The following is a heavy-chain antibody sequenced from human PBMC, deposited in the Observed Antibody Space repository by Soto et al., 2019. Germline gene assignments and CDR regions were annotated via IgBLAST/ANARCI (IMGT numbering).Heavy chain of an antibody. CDR1: GGSISSSSYY. D-gene: IGHD3-22*01. Sequence: QLQLQESGPGLVKPSETLSLTCTVSGGSISSSSYYWGWIRQPPGKGLEWIGSIYYSGSTYYNPSLKSRVTISVDTSKNQFSLKLSSVTAADTAVYYCATHVTITTEIYWFDPWGQGTLVTVSS. CDR2: IYYSGST. CDR3: ATHVTITTEIYWFDP. J-gene: IGHJ5*02. V-gene: IGHV4-39*01.